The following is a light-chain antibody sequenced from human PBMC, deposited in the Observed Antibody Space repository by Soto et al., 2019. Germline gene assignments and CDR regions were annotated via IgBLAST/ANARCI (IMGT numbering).Light chain of an antibody. V-gene: IGKV1-39*01. J-gene: IGKJ2*01. CDR2: AAS. Sequence: DLQMTQSPSSLSASVGDRVTIACRASQYINNFLNWYQQKPGKAPKLLIYAASSVQSGVPSRFSGSGSGTDFTLTISSVQPEDFATYYCQQSYSTPPITFGQGTKLEI. CDR1: QYINNF. CDR3: QQSYSTPPIT.